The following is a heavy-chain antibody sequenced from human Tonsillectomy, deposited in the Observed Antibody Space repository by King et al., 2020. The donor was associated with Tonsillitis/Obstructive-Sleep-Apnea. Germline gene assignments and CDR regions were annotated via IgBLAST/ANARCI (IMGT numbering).Heavy chain of an antibody. CDR2: IYYSGST. Sequence: LQLQESGPGLVKPSETLSLTCTVSGGSISSYYWSWIRQPPGKGLEWIGYIYYSGSTNYNPSLKSRVTISVDTSKNQFSLKLSSVTAADTAVYYCASGVRFTVADYWGQGTLVTVSS. CDR3: ASGVRFTVADY. J-gene: IGHJ4*02. D-gene: IGHD2-15*01. V-gene: IGHV4-59*08. CDR1: GGSISSYY.